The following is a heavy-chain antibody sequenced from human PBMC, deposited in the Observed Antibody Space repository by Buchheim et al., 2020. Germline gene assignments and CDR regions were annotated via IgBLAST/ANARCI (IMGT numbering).Heavy chain of an antibody. J-gene: IGHJ4*02. CDR3: ARDRSYYYDSSGYSEYYFDY. Sequence: QVQLVESGGGVVQPGRSLRLSCAASRFTFSSYGMHWVRQAPGKGLEWVAVIWYDGSNKYYADSVKGRFTISRDNSKNTLYLQMNSLRAEDTAVYYCARDRSYYYDSSGYSEYYFDYWGQGTL. CDR1: RFTFSSYG. D-gene: IGHD3-22*01. CDR2: IWYDGSNK. V-gene: IGHV3-33*01.